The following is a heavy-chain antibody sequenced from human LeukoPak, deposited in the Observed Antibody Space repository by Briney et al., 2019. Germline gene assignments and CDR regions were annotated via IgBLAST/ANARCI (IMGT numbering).Heavy chain of an antibody. CDR1: GGSFSGYY. J-gene: IGHJ5*02. V-gene: IGHV4-34*01. CDR2: INHSGST. Sequence: SETLSLTCAVYGGSFSGYYWSWIRQPPGKGLEWIGEINHSGSTNYNPPLKSRVTISVDTSKNQFSLKLSSVTAADTAVYYCARGGNCSGGSCYSDRGWFDPWGQGILVTVSS. CDR3: ARGGNCSGGSCYSDRGWFDP. D-gene: IGHD2-15*01.